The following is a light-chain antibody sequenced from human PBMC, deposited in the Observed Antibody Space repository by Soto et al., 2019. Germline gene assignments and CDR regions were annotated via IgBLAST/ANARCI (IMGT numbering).Light chain of an antibody. CDR1: QSISSY. J-gene: IGKJ3*01. CDR2: AAS. CDR3: QQSYSTPPIFT. V-gene: IGKV1-39*01. Sequence: DIQMTQSPSSLSASVGDRVTITCRASQSISSYLNWYQQKPGKAPKLLIYAASSLQSGVPSRFSGSGSGTDFTLTISSLQPEDFAPYYCQQSYSTPPIFTFGPGTKVDIK.